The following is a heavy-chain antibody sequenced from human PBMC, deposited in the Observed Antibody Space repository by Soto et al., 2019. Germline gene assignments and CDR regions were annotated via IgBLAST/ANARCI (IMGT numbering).Heavy chain of an antibody. CDR3: ARVWGMHYDFWSGPPYYGMDV. Sequence: GGSLRLSCAASGFTFSSYSMNWVRQAPGKGLEWVSYISSSSSTIYYADSVKGRFTISRDNAKNSLYLQMNSLRDEDTAVYYCARVWGMHYDFWSGPPYYGMDVWGQGTTVTVSS. J-gene: IGHJ6*02. CDR1: GFTFSSYS. D-gene: IGHD3-3*01. V-gene: IGHV3-48*02. CDR2: ISSSSSTI.